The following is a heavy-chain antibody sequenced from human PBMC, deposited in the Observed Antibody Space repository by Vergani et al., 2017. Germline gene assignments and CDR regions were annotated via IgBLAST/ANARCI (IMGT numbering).Heavy chain of an antibody. V-gene: IGHV3-33*01. CDR1: GFTFSSHG. CDR3: ARWGNEKRLDS. D-gene: IGHD1-1*01. CDR2: IWYDGSNK. Sequence: QVQLVESEGGVVQPGRSLTLSCVASGFTFSSHGMHWVRQAPGQGLEWVAVIWYDGSNKYYGDSVKGRFTISRDNSKNTLYLQMNRLRVEDTAVYYCARWGNEKRLDSWGQGTLVTVSS. J-gene: IGHJ5*01.